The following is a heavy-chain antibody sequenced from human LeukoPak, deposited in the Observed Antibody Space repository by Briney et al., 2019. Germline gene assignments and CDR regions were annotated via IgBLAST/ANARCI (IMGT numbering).Heavy chain of an antibody. Sequence: GASVKVSCKASGYTFTSYYMHWVRQAPGQGLEWIGIINPSGGSTAYAQSFQGRVTMTRDTSTSTVYMELSSLRSEDTAMYYCARGPNRSTAYSSRPLDYWGQGTLVTVSS. CDR1: GYTFTSYY. V-gene: IGHV1-46*01. CDR3: ARGPNRSTAYSSRPLDY. D-gene: IGHD3-22*01. J-gene: IGHJ4*02. CDR2: INPSGGST.